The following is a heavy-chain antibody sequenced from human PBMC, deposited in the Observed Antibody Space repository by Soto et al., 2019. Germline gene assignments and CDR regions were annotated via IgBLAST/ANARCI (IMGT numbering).Heavy chain of an antibody. CDR1: GGSISSSSYY. D-gene: IGHD7-27*01. J-gene: IGHJ4*02. V-gene: IGHV4-39*01. Sequence: SETLSLTCTVSGGSISSSSYYWGWIRQPPGKGLEWIGSIYYSGSTYYNPSVKSRVTISVDTSKNQFSLKLSSVTAADTAVYYCARGLTGRPAGRKRGDYFDYWGQGTLVTVSS. CDR3: ARGLTGRPAGRKRGDYFDY. CDR2: IYYSGST.